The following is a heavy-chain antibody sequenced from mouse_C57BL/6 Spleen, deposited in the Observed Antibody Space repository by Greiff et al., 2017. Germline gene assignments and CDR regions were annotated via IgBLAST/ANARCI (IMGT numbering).Heavy chain of an antibody. CDR3: ARQVGDGYLYAMDY. V-gene: IGHV1-61*01. J-gene: IGHJ4*01. Sequence: QQSCKASGYTFTSYWMDWVKQRPGQGLEWIGNIYPSDSETHYNQKFKDKATLTVDKSSSTAYMQLSSLTSEDSAVYYCARQVGDGYLYAMDYWGQGTSVTVSS. D-gene: IGHD2-3*01. CDR1: GYTFTSYW. CDR2: IYPSDSET.